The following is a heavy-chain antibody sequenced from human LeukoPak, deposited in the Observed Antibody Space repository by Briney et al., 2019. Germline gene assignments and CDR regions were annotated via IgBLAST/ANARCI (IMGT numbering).Heavy chain of an antibody. CDR2: IKEDGRIQ. J-gene: IGHJ4*02. Sequence: GGSLRLSCVASGFTFSSYWMTWVRQAPGKGLEWLANIKEDGRIQYYLDSVRGRFTISRDNAKTSVYLQLNSLRAGDTAVYYCARDVWTGVAVSDYWGQGTLVTVSS. V-gene: IGHV3-7*01. D-gene: IGHD6-19*01. CDR3: ARDVWTGVAVSDY. CDR1: GFTFSSYW.